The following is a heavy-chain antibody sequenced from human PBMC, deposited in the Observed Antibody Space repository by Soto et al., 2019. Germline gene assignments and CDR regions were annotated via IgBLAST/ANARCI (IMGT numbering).Heavy chain of an antibody. J-gene: IGHJ5*02. CDR3: ARCRYCSSTSCYTNSWFDP. CDR1: GFTFSSYS. CDR2: ISSSSSYI. V-gene: IGHV3-21*01. Sequence: EVQLVESGGGLVKPGGSLRLSCAASGFTFSSYSMNWVRQAPGKGLEWVSSISSSSSYIYYADSVKGRFTISRDNAKNSLYLQMNSLRADDTAVYYCARCRYCSSTSCYTNSWFDPCGQGTLVTVSS. D-gene: IGHD2-2*01.